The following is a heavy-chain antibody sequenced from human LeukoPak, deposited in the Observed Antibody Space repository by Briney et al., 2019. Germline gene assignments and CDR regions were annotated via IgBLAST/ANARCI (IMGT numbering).Heavy chain of an antibody. D-gene: IGHD4-23*01. V-gene: IGHV3-30*19. J-gene: IGHJ4*02. CDR1: GFTFSSYG. CDR3: ARPKMAVVTPLDY. CDR2: ISYDGSNK. Sequence: GALRLSCAASGFTFSSYGMHWVRQAPGKGLEWVAGISYDGSNKYYADSVKGRFTISRDISTSTLYLQMNSLRAEDTSVYYCARPKMAVVTPLDYWGQGTLVTVSS.